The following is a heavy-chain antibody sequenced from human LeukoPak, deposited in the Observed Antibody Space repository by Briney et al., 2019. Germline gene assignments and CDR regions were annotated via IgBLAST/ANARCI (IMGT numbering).Heavy chain of an antibody. D-gene: IGHD3-16*02. J-gene: IGHJ4*02. CDR3: ARVSHDYVWGSYRYHFDY. CDR1: GGSISSGGYY. CDR2: IYYSGST. Sequence: SETLSLTCTVSGGSISSGGYYWSWIHQHPGKGLEWIGYIYYSGSTYYNPSLKSRVTISVDTSKNQFSLKLSSVTAADTAVYYCARVSHDYVWGSYRYHFDYWGQGTLVTVSS. V-gene: IGHV4-31*03.